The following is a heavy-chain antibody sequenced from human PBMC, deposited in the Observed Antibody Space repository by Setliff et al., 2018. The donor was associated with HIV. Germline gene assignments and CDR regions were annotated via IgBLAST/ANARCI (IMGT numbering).Heavy chain of an antibody. J-gene: IGHJ4*02. CDR1: GDSISTYC. Sequence: SETLSLTCTVSGDSISTYCWIWIRQPPGKGLEWIGNIYTSGSTNYNPSLKSRVTISVDTSKNQFSLKLSSVTAADTAVYYCARDSGGYNYGFAVGSFDYWGQGALVTVSS. CDR2: IYTSGST. CDR3: ARDSGGYNYGFAVGSFDY. V-gene: IGHV4-4*09. D-gene: IGHD5-18*01.